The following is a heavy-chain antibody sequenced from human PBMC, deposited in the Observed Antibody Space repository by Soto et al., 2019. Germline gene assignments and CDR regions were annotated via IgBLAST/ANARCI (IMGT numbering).Heavy chain of an antibody. CDR1: GFSLSTSGVG. CDR3: EHRRQYGSGWYVFDY. Sequence: QITLKESGPTLVKPTQTLTLTCTFSGFSLSTSGVGVGWIRQPPGKALEWLALIYWDDDKRYSPSLKSRLTITKDTSKNQVVLTMTNMEPVDTATYYCEHRRQYGSGWYVFDYWGQGTLVTVS. CDR2: IYWDDDK. V-gene: IGHV2-5*02. J-gene: IGHJ4*02. D-gene: IGHD6-19*01.